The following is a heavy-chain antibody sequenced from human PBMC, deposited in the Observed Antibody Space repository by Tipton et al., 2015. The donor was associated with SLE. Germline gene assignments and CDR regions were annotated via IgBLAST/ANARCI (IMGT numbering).Heavy chain of an antibody. CDR1: GSTFSSYW. CDR2: IKQDGSEK. Sequence: LSLTCAASGSTFSSYWMSWVRQAPGKGLEWVANIKQDGSEKYYVDSVKGRFTISRDNAKNSLYLQMNSLRAEDTAVYYCARETIKHPRGYYYYYGMDVWGQGTTVTVSS. D-gene: IGHD3-9*01. V-gene: IGHV3-7*01. J-gene: IGHJ6*02. CDR3: ARETIKHPRGYYYYYGMDV.